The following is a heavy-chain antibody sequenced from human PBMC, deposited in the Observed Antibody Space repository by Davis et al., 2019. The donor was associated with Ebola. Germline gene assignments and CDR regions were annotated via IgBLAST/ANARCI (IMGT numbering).Heavy chain of an antibody. CDR3: ARDRGTWNYEGNYYYSFGMDV. D-gene: IGHD1-7*01. CDR2: IIPIFGTA. J-gene: IGHJ6*02. Sequence: SVKVSCKASGGTFSSYAISWVRQAPGQGLEWMGGIIPIFGTANYAQKFQGRLTITADAATSTVYMDLSSLRSDDTAVYYCARDRGTWNYEGNYYYSFGMDVWGQGTTVTVS. V-gene: IGHV1-69*13. CDR1: GGTFSSYA.